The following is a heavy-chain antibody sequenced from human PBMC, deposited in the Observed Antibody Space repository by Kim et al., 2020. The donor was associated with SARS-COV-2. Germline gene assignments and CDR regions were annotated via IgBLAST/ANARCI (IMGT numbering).Heavy chain of an antibody. D-gene: IGHD3-9*01. J-gene: IGHJ4*02. V-gene: IGHV3-15*01. CDR3: TTEDYDILTGYYLNDY. Sequence: PVKGRFTISRDDSKNTLYLQMNSLKTEDTAVYYCTTEDYDILTGYYLNDYWGQGTLVTVSS.